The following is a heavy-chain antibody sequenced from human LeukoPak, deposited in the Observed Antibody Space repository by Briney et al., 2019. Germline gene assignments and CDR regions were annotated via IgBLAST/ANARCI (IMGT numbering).Heavy chain of an antibody. D-gene: IGHD3-10*02. CDR1: GFTFSSYW. CDR2: SSGGTI. CDR3: AELGITMIGGV. V-gene: IGHV3-48*04. Sequence: PGGSLRLSCAASGFTFSSYWMHWVRQAPGKGLEWVSSSGGTIYYADSVKGRFTISRDNAKNSLYLQMNSLRAEDTAVYYCAELGITMIGGVWGKGTTVTISS. J-gene: IGHJ6*04.